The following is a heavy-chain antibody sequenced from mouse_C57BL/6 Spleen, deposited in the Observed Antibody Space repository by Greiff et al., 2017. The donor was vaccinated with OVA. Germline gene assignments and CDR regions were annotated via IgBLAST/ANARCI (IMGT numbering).Heavy chain of an antibody. CDR3: ARWDYGKYFAY. CDR2: IDPSDSYT. CDR1: GYTFTSYW. V-gene: IGHV1-69*01. D-gene: IGHD2-1*01. J-gene: IGHJ3*01. Sequence: QVQLQQPGAELVMPGASVKLSCKASGYTFTSYWMHWVKQRPGQGLEWIGEIDPSDSYTNYNQKFKGKSTLTVDKSSSTAYMQLSSLTSEDSAVYYCARWDYGKYFAYWGQGTLVTVSA.